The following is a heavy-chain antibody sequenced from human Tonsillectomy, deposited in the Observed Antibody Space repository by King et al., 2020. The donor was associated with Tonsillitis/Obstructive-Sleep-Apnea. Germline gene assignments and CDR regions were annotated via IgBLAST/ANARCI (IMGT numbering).Heavy chain of an antibody. CDR2: IYSGGST. Sequence: VQLVESGGGLVQPGGSLRLSCAASGFTVSSNYMSWVRQAPGKGLEWVSVIYSGGSTYYADSVKGRFTISRDNSKNTLYLQMNSLRAEDTAVYYCARRKGCDYIWGSALAFDIWGQGTMVTVSS. CDR1: GFTVSSNY. D-gene: IGHD3-16*01. CDR3: ARRKGCDYIWGSALAFDI. V-gene: IGHV3-66*04. J-gene: IGHJ3*02.